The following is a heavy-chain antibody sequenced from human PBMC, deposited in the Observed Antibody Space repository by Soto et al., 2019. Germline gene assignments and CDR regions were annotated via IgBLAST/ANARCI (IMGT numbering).Heavy chain of an antibody. V-gene: IGHV3-33*01. J-gene: IGHJ4*02. CDR2: IWYDGSNK. CDR1: GFTFSSYG. D-gene: IGHD2-2*01. Sequence: SGGGVVQPGRSLRLSCAASGFTFSSYGMHWVRQAPGKGLEWVAVIWYDGSNKYYADSVKGRFTISRDNSKNTLYLQMNSLRAEDTAVYYCASELVVPAAAAYYFDYWGQGTLVTVSS. CDR3: ASELVVPAAAAYYFDY.